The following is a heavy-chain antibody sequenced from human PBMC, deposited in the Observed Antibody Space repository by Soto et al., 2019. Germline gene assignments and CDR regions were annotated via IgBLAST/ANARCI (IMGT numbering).Heavy chain of an antibody. V-gene: IGHV1-18*01. Sequence: QVQLVQSGAEVKKPGASVKVSCKASGYTFTSYGISWVRQAPGQGLEWMGWISAYNGNTNYAQKLQGRVTMTTDTTTSTAYMELRSLRSDDTAVYYCAREEVGIQLWFPTNYYYGMDVWGQGTTVTVSS. CDR1: GYTFTSYG. J-gene: IGHJ6*02. D-gene: IGHD5-18*01. CDR2: ISAYNGNT. CDR3: AREEVGIQLWFPTNYYYGMDV.